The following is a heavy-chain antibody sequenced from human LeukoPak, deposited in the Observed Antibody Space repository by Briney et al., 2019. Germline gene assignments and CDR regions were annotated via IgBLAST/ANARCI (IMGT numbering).Heavy chain of an antibody. CDR2: IYPGDSDT. CDR3: ARQYDSSGPDAFDF. CDR1: GYSFTSYW. Sequence: GEALKISCKGSGYSFTSYWIGWVRQMPGKGLEWMGIIYPGDSDTRYSPSFQGPVTISADKSISTAYLQWSSLKASHTAMYYCARQYDSSGPDAFDFWGQGTMVTVSS. D-gene: IGHD3-22*01. V-gene: IGHV5-51*01. J-gene: IGHJ3*01.